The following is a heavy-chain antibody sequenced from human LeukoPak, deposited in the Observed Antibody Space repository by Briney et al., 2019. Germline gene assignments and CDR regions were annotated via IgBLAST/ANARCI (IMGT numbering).Heavy chain of an antibody. Sequence: GGSLRLSCAASGFTFSSYAMHWVRQAPGKGLEWVAVISYDGSNKYYADSVKGRFTISRDNSKNTRYLQMNSLRAEDTAVYYCARGDSSGWDLVSYYYGMDVWSQGTTVTVSS. CDR1: GFTFSSYA. J-gene: IGHJ6*02. D-gene: IGHD6-19*01. CDR2: ISYDGSNK. CDR3: ARGDSSGWDLVSYYYGMDV. V-gene: IGHV3-30-3*01.